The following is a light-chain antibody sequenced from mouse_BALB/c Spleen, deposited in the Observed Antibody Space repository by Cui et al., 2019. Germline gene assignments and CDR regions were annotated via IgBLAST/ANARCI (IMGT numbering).Light chain of an antibody. CDR2: HGT. CDR1: QGISSN. Sequence: DIPMTQSQSFMSVSLGDTVSITCHASQGISSNIGWLQQKPGKSFKGLIYHGTNLEDGVPSRFSGSGSGADYSLTISSLESEDFADYYCVQYAQFPWTFGGGTKLEIK. V-gene: IGKV14-100*01. CDR3: VQYAQFPWT. J-gene: IGKJ1*01.